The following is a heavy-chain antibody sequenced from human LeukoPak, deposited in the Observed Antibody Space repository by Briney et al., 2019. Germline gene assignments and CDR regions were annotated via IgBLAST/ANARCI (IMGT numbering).Heavy chain of an antibody. V-gene: IGHV1-69*04. J-gene: IGHJ4*02. CDR2: IIPILGIA. CDR3: ARSPGGNSLDY. D-gene: IGHD4-23*01. CDR1: GGTFSSYA. Sequence: SVKVSCKASGGTFSSYAISWVRQAPGQGLEWMGRIIPILGIANYALKFQGRVTITADKSTSTAYMELSSLRSEDTAVYYCARSPGGNSLDYWGQGTLVTVSS.